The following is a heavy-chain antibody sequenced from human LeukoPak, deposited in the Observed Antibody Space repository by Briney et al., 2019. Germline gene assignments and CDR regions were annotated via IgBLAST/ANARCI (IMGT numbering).Heavy chain of an antibody. CDR3: ARKRRPITMVRGIFDS. CDR2: ISGIGGVT. Sequence: GGSLRLSFAASVVTFSSDAMSSGRQAPGKGREWGSAISGIGGVTYYADSVKGRFTISRDNSKNTLYLKMNSLKAEDTAVYSCARKRRPITMVRGIFDSWGQGTLVTASS. J-gene: IGHJ4*02. D-gene: IGHD3-10*01. V-gene: IGHV3-23*01. CDR1: VVTFSSDA.